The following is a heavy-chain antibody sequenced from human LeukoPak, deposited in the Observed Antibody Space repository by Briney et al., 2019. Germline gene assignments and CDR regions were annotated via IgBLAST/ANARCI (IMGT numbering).Heavy chain of an antibody. J-gene: IGHJ4*02. V-gene: IGHV5-51*01. CDR1: GYSFTSYW. CDR2: IYPDDSDT. CDR3: ARLAAAGTDRYFGY. D-gene: IGHD6-13*01. Sequence: GGSLKISCQGSGYSFTSYWIGWVRQMPGKGLEWMGIIYPDDSDTRYSPSFQGQVTIPADKSISTAYLQWSSLKASDTAMYYCARLAAAGTDRYFGYWGQGTLVTVSS.